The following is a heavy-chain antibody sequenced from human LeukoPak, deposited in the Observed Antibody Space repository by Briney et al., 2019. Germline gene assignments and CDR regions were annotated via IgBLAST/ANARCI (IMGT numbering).Heavy chain of an antibody. Sequence: PSETLSLTCAVSGGSISSSNWWSWVRQPPGKGLEWIGSIYYSGSTYYNPSLKSRVTISVDTSKNQFSLKLSSVTAADTAVYYCAVPAATLWAFDIWGQGTMVTVSS. CDR1: GGSISSSNW. D-gene: IGHD2-2*01. V-gene: IGHV4-39*01. CDR2: IYYSGST. CDR3: AVPAATLWAFDI. J-gene: IGHJ3*02.